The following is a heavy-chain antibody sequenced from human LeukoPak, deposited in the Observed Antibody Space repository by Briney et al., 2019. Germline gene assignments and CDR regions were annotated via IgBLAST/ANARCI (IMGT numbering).Heavy chain of an antibody. CDR3: ARRRNNWNDERLDY. CDR2: INHSGST. V-gene: IGHV4-34*01. CDR1: GGSFSGYY. D-gene: IGHD1-20*01. J-gene: IGHJ4*02. Sequence: SETLSLTCAVYGGSFSGYYWSWIRQPPGKGLEWIGEINHSGSTNYNPSLKSRVTISVDTSKNQFSLKLSSVTAADTAVYYCARRRNNWNDERLDYWGQGTLVTVSS.